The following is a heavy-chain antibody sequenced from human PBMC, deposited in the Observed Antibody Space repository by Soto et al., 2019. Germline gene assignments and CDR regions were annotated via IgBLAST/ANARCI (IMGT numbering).Heavy chain of an antibody. CDR1: GYTFSNYG. CDR3: AREGQLGY. D-gene: IGHD6-6*01. J-gene: IGHJ4*02. Sequence: QVQLVQSGAEVKKPGASVKVSCQASGYTFSNYGFSWVRQAPGQGLEWMGWISGYNGNTNYEERLQGRVTMTTDTSTSTAYMELKSLRYDDTAVYYCAREGQLGYWGQGTPVTVSS. V-gene: IGHV1-18*01. CDR2: ISGYNGNT.